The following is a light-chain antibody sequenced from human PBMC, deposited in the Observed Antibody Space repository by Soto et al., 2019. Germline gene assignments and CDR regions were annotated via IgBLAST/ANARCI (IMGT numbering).Light chain of an antibody. CDR2: DAP. J-gene: IGKJ3*01. V-gene: IGKV3-15*01. Sequence: DTVMTQSPGTLPESPGERVSLSCTASQSVGSTLDSYPLKPGQAPRLLIYDAPTRATGFPARFSGCGSGTEFTLTFSSLQPEYFAVYYCQQYNNWPPFTFGPGTKVDIK. CDR1: QSVGST. CDR3: QQYNNWPPFT.